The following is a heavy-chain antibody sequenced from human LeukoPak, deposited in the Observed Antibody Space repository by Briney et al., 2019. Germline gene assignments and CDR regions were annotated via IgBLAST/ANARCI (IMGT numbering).Heavy chain of an antibody. D-gene: IGHD4-17*01. CDR2: INPNSGGT. J-gene: IGHJ4*02. Sequence: GASVKVSCKASGYTFTGYYMHRVRQAPGQGLEWMGWINPNSGGTNYAQKFQGRVTMTRDTSISTAYMELSRLRSDDTAVYYCARGATTVTPRTFDYWGQGTLVTVSS. CDR3: ARGATTVTPRTFDY. V-gene: IGHV1-2*02. CDR1: GYTFTGYY.